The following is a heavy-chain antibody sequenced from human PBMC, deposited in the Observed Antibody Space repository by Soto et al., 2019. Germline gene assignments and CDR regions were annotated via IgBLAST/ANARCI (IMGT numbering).Heavy chain of an antibody. D-gene: IGHD1-26*01. CDR2: IYYSGST. CDR3: ARDGQGGSHSYNWFAR. J-gene: IGHJ5*02. V-gene: IGHV4-59*01. CDR1: GRSISRLS. Sequence: XETRCLRSDVSGRSISRLSFSWYQQPLGKGLEWIGYIYYSGSTNYNPSLKSRVTISVDTSKNQFTLKLSSVTAADTAVHYCARDGQGGSHSYNWFARRGQGPLVTVSS.